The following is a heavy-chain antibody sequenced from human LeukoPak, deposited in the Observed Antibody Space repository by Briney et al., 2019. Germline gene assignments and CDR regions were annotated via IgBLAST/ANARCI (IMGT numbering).Heavy chain of an antibody. Sequence: SETLSLTCTVSGGSISSYYWSWIRQPPGKGLEWIGYIYYSGNTNYNPSLKSRVTISVDTSKNQFSLKLSSVTAADTAVYYCXXXXXXXXPAAIRYYYYGMDVWGQGTTVTVSS. V-gene: IGHV4-59*08. D-gene: IGHD2-2*02. CDR2: IYYSGNT. J-gene: IGHJ6*02. CDR1: GGSISSYY. CDR3: XXXXXXXXPAAIRYYYYGMDV.